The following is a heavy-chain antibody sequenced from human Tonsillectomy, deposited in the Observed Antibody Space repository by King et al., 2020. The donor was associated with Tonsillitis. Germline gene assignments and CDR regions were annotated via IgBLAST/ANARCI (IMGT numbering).Heavy chain of an antibody. Sequence: QLVQSGAEVKKPGASVKVSCKVSGYTLTELSIHWVRQAPGKGLEWMGGVDPEDGETIYAQRFQGRVTMAEDTSTDTAYRELSSLRSEDTAVYYCATGYSSGWSFGFDIWGQGTMVTVSS. J-gene: IGHJ3*02. CDR1: GYTLTELS. CDR2: VDPEDGET. D-gene: IGHD6-19*01. V-gene: IGHV1-24*01. CDR3: ATGYSSGWSFGFDI.